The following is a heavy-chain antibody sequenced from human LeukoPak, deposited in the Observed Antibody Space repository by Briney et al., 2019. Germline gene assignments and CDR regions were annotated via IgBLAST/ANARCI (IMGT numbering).Heavy chain of an antibody. J-gene: IGHJ4*02. CDR3: ATDSYVSGSYYRLFY. Sequence: GGSLRLSCAASGFTLSDYYMTWIRQAPGKGLEWVSYISSSGSTIYYADSVRGRFTISRDNAKNTLYLQMNNLRAEDTAIYYCATDSYVSGSYYRLFYWGQGTLVTVSS. CDR2: ISSSGSTI. CDR1: GFTLSDYY. V-gene: IGHV3-11*04. D-gene: IGHD3-10*01.